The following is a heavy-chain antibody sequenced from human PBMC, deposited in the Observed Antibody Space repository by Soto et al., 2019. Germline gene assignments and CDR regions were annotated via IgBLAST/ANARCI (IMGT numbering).Heavy chain of an antibody. J-gene: IGHJ1*01. D-gene: IGHD3-22*01. V-gene: IGHV3-74*01. CDR2: INSDGSST. Sequence: GGSLRLSCAASGFTFSSYWMYWVRQAPGKGLVWVSRINSDGSSTSYADSVKGRFTISRDNAKNTLYLQMNGLRAEDTAVYYCAREWSSGYYRAEYFQHWGQGTLVTVSS. CDR3: AREWSSGYYRAEYFQH. CDR1: GFTFSSYW.